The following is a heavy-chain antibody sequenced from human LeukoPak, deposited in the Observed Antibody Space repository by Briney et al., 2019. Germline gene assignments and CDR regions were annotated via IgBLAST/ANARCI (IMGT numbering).Heavy chain of an antibody. J-gene: IGHJ4*02. Sequence: PGGSLRLSCAASGFTFSSYSMNWARQAPGKGLEWVSSISSSSSYIYYADSVKGRFTISRDNSKNTLYLQMNSLRAEDTAVYYCAKDYGSGSYPAFDYWGQGTLVTVSS. CDR1: GFTFSSYS. CDR2: ISSSSSYI. D-gene: IGHD3-10*01. V-gene: IGHV3-21*04. CDR3: AKDYGSGSYPAFDY.